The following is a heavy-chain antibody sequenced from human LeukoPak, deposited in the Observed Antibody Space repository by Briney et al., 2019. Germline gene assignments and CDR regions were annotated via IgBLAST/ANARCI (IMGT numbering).Heavy chain of an antibody. Sequence: EGSLRLSCEASGFTFSSYEMNWVRQAPGKGLEWVSYISSSGSTIYYADSVKGRFTISRDNAKNSLYLQMNSLRAEDTAVYYCARDRGSSSWRGVFDYWGQGTLVTVSS. V-gene: IGHV3-48*03. CDR3: ARDRGSSSWRGVFDY. D-gene: IGHD6-13*01. CDR2: ISSSGSTI. CDR1: GFTFSSYE. J-gene: IGHJ4*02.